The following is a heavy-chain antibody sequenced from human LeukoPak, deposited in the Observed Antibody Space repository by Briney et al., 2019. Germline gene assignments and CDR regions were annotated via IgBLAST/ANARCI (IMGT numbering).Heavy chain of an antibody. CDR1: GFTFSSYA. Sequence: GRSLRLSCAASGFTFSSYAMHWVRQAPGKGLEWVAVISYDGSNKYYADSVKGRFTISRDNSKNTLYLQMNSLRAEDTAVYYCARAAIWFGELESFDYWGQGTLVTVSS. V-gene: IGHV3-30*04. D-gene: IGHD3-10*01. CDR3: ARAAIWFGELESFDY. J-gene: IGHJ4*02. CDR2: ISYDGSNK.